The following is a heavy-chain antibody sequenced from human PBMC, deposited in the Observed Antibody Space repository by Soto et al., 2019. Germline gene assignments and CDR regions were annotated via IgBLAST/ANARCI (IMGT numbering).Heavy chain of an antibody. CDR1: GGSMSSYY. CDR2: IYYSGST. J-gene: IGHJ4*02. CDR3: ARWYGGSLDY. V-gene: IGHV4-59*01. D-gene: IGHD4-17*01. Sequence: SXTLSLTCTVSGGSMSSYYWSWIRQPPGKGLEWIGYIYYSGSTNYNPSLKSRVTISVDTSKNQFSLKLSSVTAADTAVYYCARWYGGSLDYWGQGTLVTVSS.